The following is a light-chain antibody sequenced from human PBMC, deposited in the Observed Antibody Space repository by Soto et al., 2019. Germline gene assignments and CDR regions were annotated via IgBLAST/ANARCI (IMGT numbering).Light chain of an antibody. Sequence: SKSASTVSVSPRERATLSCRASQSVSSNLAWYQQKPGQAPRLLIYGASTRATGIPARFSGSGSGTEFTLTISSLQSEDFAVYYCQQYNNWPFPFAQRTKVAIK. CDR3: QQYNNWPFP. J-gene: IGKJ1*01. CDR1: QSVSSN. V-gene: IGKV3-15*01. CDR2: GAS.